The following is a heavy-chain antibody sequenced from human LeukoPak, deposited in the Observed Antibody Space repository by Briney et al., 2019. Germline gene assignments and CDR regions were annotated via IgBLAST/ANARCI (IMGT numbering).Heavy chain of an antibody. CDR3: ARGHFNYDFWSGYYRNNWFDP. V-gene: IGHV1-8*01. J-gene: IGHJ5*02. CDR2: MNPNSGNT. D-gene: IGHD3-3*01. CDR1: GYTFTSYD. Sequence: GASVKVSCKASGYTFTSYDINWVRQATGQGLEWMGWMNPNSGNTGYAQKFQGRVTITRNTSISTAYMELSSLRSEDTAVYYCARGHFNYDFWSGYYRNNWFDPWGQGTLVTVSS.